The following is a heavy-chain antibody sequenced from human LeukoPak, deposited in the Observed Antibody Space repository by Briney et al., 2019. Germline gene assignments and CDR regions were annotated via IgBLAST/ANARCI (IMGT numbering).Heavy chain of an antibody. Sequence: ASVKVSCKSSGYTFTSYGIIWVRQAPGQGLEWMGWISAYNGNTNYAQKLQGRVTMTTDTSTSTAYMELRSLRSDDTAVYYCARDSKLGDILTGYYPFDYWGQGTLVTVSS. CDR3: ARDSKLGDILTGYYPFDY. CDR1: GYTFTSYG. J-gene: IGHJ4*02. CDR2: ISAYNGNT. V-gene: IGHV1-18*01. D-gene: IGHD3-9*01.